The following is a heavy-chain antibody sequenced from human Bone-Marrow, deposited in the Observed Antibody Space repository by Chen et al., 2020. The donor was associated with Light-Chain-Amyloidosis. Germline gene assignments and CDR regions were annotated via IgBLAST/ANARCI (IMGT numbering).Heavy chain of an antibody. D-gene: IGHD3-3*01. CDR1: GFTFRTYS. CDR3: ARDYDFWSGYFLY. CDR2: ISSSGTI. Sequence: EVQLVESGGGLVQPGGSLRLSCAASGFTFRTYSMNWVRQAPGKGLEWVSYISSSGTIYYADSVKGRFTISRDNAKKRLYLQMNSLRAEDTAVYYCARDYDFWSGYFLYWGQGTLVTVSS. J-gene: IGHJ4*02. V-gene: IGHV3-48*01.